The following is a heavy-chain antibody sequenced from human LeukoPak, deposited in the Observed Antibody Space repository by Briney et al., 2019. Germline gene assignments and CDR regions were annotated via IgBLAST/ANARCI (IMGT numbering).Heavy chain of an antibody. J-gene: IGHJ1*01. Sequence: PSQTLSLTCAVYAGSFSADYSIWVRHPPGKGLEWIVEINHSGSSNYITSLKRRVSISVDTSQNQFSLKLSCVTAADTAVYYSAIGDNSAYFQHWGQGTLV. CDR3: AIGDNSAYFQH. CDR1: AGSFSADY. CDR2: INHSGSS. V-gene: IGHV4-34*01. D-gene: IGHD4-23*01.